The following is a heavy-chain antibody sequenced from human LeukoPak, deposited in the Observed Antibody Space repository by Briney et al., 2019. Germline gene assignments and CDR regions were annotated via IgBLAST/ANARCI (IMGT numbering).Heavy chain of an antibody. CDR2: IRYDGSNK. CDR3: ANSDDYGDRYYFDY. CDR1: GFTFSSYG. J-gene: IGHJ4*02. V-gene: IGHV3-30*02. D-gene: IGHD4-17*01. Sequence: GGSLRLSCAAFGFTFSSYGMQWVRQAPGKGLEWVAFIRYDGSNKYYADSVKGRFTISRDNSKNTLYLQMNSLRAEDTAVYYCANSDDYGDRYYFDYWGQGTLVTVSS.